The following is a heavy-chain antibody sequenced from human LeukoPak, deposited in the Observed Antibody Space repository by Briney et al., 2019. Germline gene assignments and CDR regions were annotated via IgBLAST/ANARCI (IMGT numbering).Heavy chain of an antibody. CDR2: IGARGDVT. CDR1: GFAFSGYA. CDR3: AKVHYTASFPGSFPGRNYFDS. J-gene: IGHJ4*02. V-gene: IGHV3-23*01. D-gene: IGHD1-26*01. Sequence: GGSLRLSCTVSGFAFSGYAMSWVRQAPGKGPEWVSSIGARGDVTYSADSVKGRFTIPRDNSKRTLSLQMNSLRAEDTAVYYCAKVHYTASFPGSFPGRNYFDSWGQGSLVTVSS.